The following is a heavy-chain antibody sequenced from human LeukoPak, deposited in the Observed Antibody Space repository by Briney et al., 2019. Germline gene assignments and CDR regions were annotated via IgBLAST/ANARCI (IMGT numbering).Heavy chain of an antibody. D-gene: IGHD3-22*01. CDR2: IVVGSGNT. Sequence: GASVKVSCKASGFTFTSSAVQWVRQARGQRLEWIGWIVVGSGNTNYAQKFQERVTITRDMSTSTAYMELSSLRSEDTAVYNCAALPHYYDSSGYYIDYWGQGTLVTVSS. CDR3: AALPHYYDSSGYYIDY. V-gene: IGHV1-58*01. J-gene: IGHJ4*02. CDR1: GFTFTSSA.